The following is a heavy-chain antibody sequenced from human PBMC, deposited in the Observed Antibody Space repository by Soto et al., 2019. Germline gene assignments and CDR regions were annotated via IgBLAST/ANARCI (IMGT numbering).Heavy chain of an antibody. D-gene: IGHD3-9*01. Sequence: VQLVESGGGVVQPGGSLRLSCAASGFTFSYYGFHWVRQAPGKGLEWVAVMHTGGNEKYYVDSVKGRFTVSRDDSRNMVYLEMSGLRAEDTAEYFCARHADTTGHYSHFDLWGRGALVAVS. V-gene: IGHV3-33*08. CDR1: GFTFSYYG. CDR3: ARHADTTGHYSHFDL. CDR2: MHTGGNEK. J-gene: IGHJ4*02.